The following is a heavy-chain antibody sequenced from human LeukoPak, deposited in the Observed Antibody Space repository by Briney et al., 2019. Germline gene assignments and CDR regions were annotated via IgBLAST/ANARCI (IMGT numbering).Heavy chain of an antibody. CDR2: IYPSGST. V-gene: IGHV4-4*07. Sequence: SETLSLTCTVSGGSISTSYWSWIRQPAGKGLQWIGRIYPSGSTNYNPSLNSRVTMSVDTSKNQFSLNLSSVTAADTAVYYCAREGSGSYYVYWGQGTLVTVSS. CDR1: GGSISTSY. CDR3: AREGSGSYYVY. D-gene: IGHD1-26*01. J-gene: IGHJ4*02.